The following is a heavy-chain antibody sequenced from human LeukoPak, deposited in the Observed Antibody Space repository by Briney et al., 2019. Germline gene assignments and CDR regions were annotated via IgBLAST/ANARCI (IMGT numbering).Heavy chain of an antibody. Sequence: ASVKVSCKASGYTFTSYDINWVRQATGQGLEWMGWMNPNSGNTGYAQKFQGRVTITRNTSISTAYMELSILRSEDTAVYYCARASEDYCDSSGYLDPDAFDIWGQGTMVTVSS. CDR1: GYTFTSYD. J-gene: IGHJ3*02. CDR3: ARASEDYCDSSGYLDPDAFDI. D-gene: IGHD3-22*01. CDR2: MNPNSGNT. V-gene: IGHV1-8*03.